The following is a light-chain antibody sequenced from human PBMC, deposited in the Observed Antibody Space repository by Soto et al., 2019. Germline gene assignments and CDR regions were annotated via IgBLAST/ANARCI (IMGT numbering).Light chain of an antibody. CDR3: SSYTSSRTLV. CDR2: EVS. J-gene: IGLJ3*02. V-gene: IGLV2-14*01. CDR1: SSDVGGYNY. Sequence: ALTQPASLSGSPGQSITISCTGTSSDVGGYNYVSWYQQHPGKAPKLMIYEVSNRPSGVSNRFSGSKSGNTASLTISGLPAEDEADYYCSSYTSSRTLVFGGGTQLTVL.